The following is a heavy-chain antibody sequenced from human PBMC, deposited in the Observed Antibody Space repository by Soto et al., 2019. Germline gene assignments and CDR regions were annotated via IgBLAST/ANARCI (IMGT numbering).Heavy chain of an antibody. D-gene: IGHD3-16*02. V-gene: IGHV1-8*01. CDR2: INSYNGVT. J-gene: IGHJ6*03. CDR3: ARGETDSFGGVIAPDYYYYYYMDV. CDR1: GYSFTSYG. Sequence: ASVKVSCKASGYSFTSYGISWVRQAPGQGLEWMGWINSYNGVTNDAQNFQGRVTMTRNTSISTAYMELSSLRSEDTAVYYCARGETDSFGGVIAPDYYYYYYMDVWGKGTTVTVSS.